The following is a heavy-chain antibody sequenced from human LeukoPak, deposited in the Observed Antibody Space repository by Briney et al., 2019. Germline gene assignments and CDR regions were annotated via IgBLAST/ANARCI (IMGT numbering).Heavy chain of an antibody. D-gene: IGHD3-3*01. Sequence: ASVKVSCKTSGYTFTAYYIHWVRQAPGQGLEWMGWINPNSGGTNYAQNLQGRVTMTRDTSISTAYMELTRLRSDDTAVYYCARGYDFWSGWRAFEIWAKGQWSPSLQ. CDR2: INPNSGGT. CDR3: ARGYDFWSGWRAFEI. V-gene: IGHV1-2*02. J-gene: IGHJ3*02. CDR1: GYTFTAYY.